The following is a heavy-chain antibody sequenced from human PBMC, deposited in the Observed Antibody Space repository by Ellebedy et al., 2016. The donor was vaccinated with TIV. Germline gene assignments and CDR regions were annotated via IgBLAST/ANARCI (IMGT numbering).Heavy chain of an antibody. J-gene: IGHJ6*03. D-gene: IGHD2-2*01. Sequence: GGSLRLSXAASGFTFSAYNMNWVRQAPGQGLEWISYISDASHTIHYADSVRGRFTISRDNAKDSLFLQMNSLRDEDTAVYYCARDKDQLLLGPLQLRYYYMDVWGKGTTVTVSS. V-gene: IGHV3-48*02. CDR1: GFTFSAYN. CDR3: ARDKDQLLLGPLQLRYYYMDV. CDR2: ISDASHTI.